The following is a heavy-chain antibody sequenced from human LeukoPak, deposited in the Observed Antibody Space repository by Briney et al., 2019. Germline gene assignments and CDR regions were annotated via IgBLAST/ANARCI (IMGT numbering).Heavy chain of an antibody. Sequence: GGSLTLSCAASGFTFRNYVMLWVRQAPGKGLEWVAAMSYDGSNKYYADSVKGRFTISRDNSNNTLYLQMNSLRAEDTALYYCARDHPEFDYWGQGTLVTVSS. J-gene: IGHJ4*02. CDR1: GFTFRNYV. CDR2: MSYDGSNK. V-gene: IGHV3-30-3*01. CDR3: ARDHPEFDY.